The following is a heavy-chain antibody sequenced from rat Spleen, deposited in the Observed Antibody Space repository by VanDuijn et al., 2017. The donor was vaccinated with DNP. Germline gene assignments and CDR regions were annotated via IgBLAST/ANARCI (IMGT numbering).Heavy chain of an antibody. CDR2: ITYSGDT. CDR1: GYSITSNY. CDR3: ARWNIGTSTLDY. Sequence: EVQLQESGPGLVKPSQSLSLTCSVTGYSITSNYWGWVRKFPGNKMEWVGHITYSGDTSYHPSLKSRISITRDTSKNQFFLQLSSVTTEDTATYYCARWNIGTSTLDYWGQGVMVTVSS. J-gene: IGHJ2*01. D-gene: IGHD1-5*01. V-gene: IGHV3-1*01.